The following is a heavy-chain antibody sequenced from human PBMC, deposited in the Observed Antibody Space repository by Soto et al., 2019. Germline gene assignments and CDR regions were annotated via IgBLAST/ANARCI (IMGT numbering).Heavy chain of an antibody. J-gene: IGHJ6*02. CDR2: ISSSGSTI. CDR1: GFTFSSYE. CDR3: ARGPVGYDYVWGSYPQTLSDYYYGMDV. Sequence: PGGSLRLSCAASGFTFSSYEMNWVRQAPGKGLEWVSYISSSGSTIYYADSVKGRFTISRDNAKSSLYLQMNSLRAEDTAVYYCARGPVGYDYVWGSYPQTLSDYYYGMDVWGQGTTVTVSS. D-gene: IGHD3-16*02. V-gene: IGHV3-48*03.